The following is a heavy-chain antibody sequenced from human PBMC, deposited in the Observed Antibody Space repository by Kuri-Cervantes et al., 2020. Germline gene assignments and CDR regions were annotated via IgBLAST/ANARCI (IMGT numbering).Heavy chain of an antibody. CDR3: ARVGQWLDRNDAFDI. CDR2: ISSSGSTI. CDR1: GFTFSDYY. V-gene: IGHV3-11*01. Sequence: GGSLRLSCAASGFTFSDYYMSWIRQAPGEGLEWVSYISSSGSTIYYADSVKGRFTISRDNAKNSLYLQMNSLRAEDTAVYYCARVGQWLDRNDAFDIWGQGTMVTVSS. J-gene: IGHJ3*02. D-gene: IGHD6-19*01.